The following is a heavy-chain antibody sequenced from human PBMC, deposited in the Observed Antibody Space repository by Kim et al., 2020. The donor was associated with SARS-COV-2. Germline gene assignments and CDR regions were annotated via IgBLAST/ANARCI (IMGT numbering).Heavy chain of an antibody. CDR1: GGSFSGYY. J-gene: IGHJ4*02. CDR3: ARGRVYYDSRGYYNY. V-gene: IGHV4-34*01. Sequence: SETLSLTCAVYGGSFSGYYWSRIRQPPGKGLEWIGEINHSGSTNYNPSLKSRVTISVDTSKNQFSLKLSSVTAADTAVYYCARGRVYYDSRGYYNYWGQGTLVTVSS. D-gene: IGHD3-22*01. CDR2: INHSGST.